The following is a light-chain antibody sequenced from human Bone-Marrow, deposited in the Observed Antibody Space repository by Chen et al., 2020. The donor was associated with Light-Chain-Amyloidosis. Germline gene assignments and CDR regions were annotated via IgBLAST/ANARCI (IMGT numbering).Light chain of an antibody. CDR1: SSAVGGDNH. CDR2: EVT. CDR3: SSYTITNTLV. V-gene: IGLV2-14*01. Sequence: SALTPPAPVSGSPGQSITISCTGTSSAVGGDNHVSWYQQHPDKAPKLIIYEVTNRPSWVPDRFSGSKSDNTASLTISGLQTEDEADYFCSSYTITNTLVFGSGTRVTVL. J-gene: IGLJ1*01.